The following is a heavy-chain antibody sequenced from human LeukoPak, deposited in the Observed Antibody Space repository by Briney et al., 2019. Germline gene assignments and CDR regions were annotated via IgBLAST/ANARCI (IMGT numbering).Heavy chain of an antibody. CDR2: TNHSGST. CDR3: ARGVQLERRDWFDP. CDR1: GGSFSGYY. D-gene: IGHD1-1*01. V-gene: IGHV4-34*01. J-gene: IGHJ5*02. Sequence: PSETLSLTCAVYGGSFSGYYWSWIRQPPGKGLEWIGETNHSGSTNYNPSLKSRVTVSVDTSKNQFSLKLSSVTAADTAVYYCARGVQLERRDWFDPWGQGTLVTVSS.